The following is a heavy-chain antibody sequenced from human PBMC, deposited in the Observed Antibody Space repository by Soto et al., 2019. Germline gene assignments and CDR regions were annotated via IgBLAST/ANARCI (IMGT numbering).Heavy chain of an antibody. CDR3: ATWSTYYGSGSYSAFDY. CDR1: GGTFSSYI. CDR2: IIPIVAIA. D-gene: IGHD3-10*01. Sequence: QVQLVQSGAEVKKPGSSVKVSCKASGGTFSSYIINWVRQAPGQGLEWMGRIIPIVAIANYAQKFQGRVTITADKSTSTAYMELSSLRFEDTAVYYCATWSTYYGSGSYSAFDYWGQGTLVTVSS. V-gene: IGHV1-69*02. J-gene: IGHJ4*02.